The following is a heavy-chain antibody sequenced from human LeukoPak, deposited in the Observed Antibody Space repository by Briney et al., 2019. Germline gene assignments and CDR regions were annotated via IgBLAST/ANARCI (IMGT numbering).Heavy chain of an antibody. J-gene: IGHJ4*02. CDR2: ISGSGGST. D-gene: IGHD6-13*01. CDR1: GFTFSSYA. CDR3: AKTSFISSCLDY. V-gene: IGHV3-23*01. Sequence: GSLRLSCAASGFTFSSYAMSWVRQAPGKGLEWVSAISGSGGSTYYADSVKGRFTISRDNSKNTLYLQMNSLRAEDTAVYYCAKTSFISSCLDYWGQGTLVTVSS.